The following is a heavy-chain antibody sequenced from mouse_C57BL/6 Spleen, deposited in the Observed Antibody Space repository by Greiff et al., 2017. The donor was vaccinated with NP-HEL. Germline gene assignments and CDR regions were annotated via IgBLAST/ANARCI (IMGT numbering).Heavy chain of an antibody. CDR1: GYAFSSSW. D-gene: IGHD1-1*01. J-gene: IGHJ3*01. V-gene: IGHV1-82*01. CDR2: IYPGDGDT. CDR3: ARVGYGSSYVGFAY. Sequence: QVQLQQSGPELVKPGASVKISCKASGYAFSSSWMNWVKQRPGKGLEWIGRIYPGDGDTNYNGKFKGKATLTADKSSSTAYMQLSSLTSEDSAVYFCARVGYGSSYVGFAYWGQGTLVTVSA.